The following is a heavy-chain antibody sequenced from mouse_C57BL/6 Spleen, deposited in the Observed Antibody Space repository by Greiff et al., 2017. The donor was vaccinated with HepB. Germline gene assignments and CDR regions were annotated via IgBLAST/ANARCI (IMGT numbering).Heavy chain of an antibody. CDR1: GYAFSSYW. D-gene: IGHD1-1*01. V-gene: IGHV1-80*01. J-gene: IGHJ1*03. CDR2: IYPGDGDT. CDR3: ARRGFITTVVGYFDV. Sequence: QVQLQQSGAELVKPGASVKISCKASGYAFSSYWMNWVKQRPGKGLEWIGQIYPGDGDTNYNGKFKGKATLTADKSSSTAYMQLSSLTSEDSAVYFCARRGFITTVVGYFDVWGTGTTVTVSS.